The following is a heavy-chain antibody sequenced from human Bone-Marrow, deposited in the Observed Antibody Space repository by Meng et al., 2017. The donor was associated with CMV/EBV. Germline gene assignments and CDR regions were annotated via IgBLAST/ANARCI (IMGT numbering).Heavy chain of an antibody. CDR2: ISGSGNSI. D-gene: IGHD3-3*01. V-gene: IGHV3-23*01. CDR3: ARESGILWSGFMFYFDF. CDR1: GFTFNIYA. Sequence: GGSLRLSCAASGFTFNIYAMSWVRQAPGKGLEWVSTISGSGNSIYYADSVKGRFTISRHNSKNTLFLQMNSLRAEDTAVYYCARESGILWSGFMFYFDFWGQGTLVTVSS. J-gene: IGHJ4*02.